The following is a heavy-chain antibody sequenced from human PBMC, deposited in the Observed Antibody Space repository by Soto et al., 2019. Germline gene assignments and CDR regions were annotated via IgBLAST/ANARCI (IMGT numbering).Heavy chain of an antibody. CDR2: IYYRGTT. D-gene: IGHD3-9*01. CDR1: GGSISSSSYY. J-gene: IGHJ6*04. Sequence: SXTLSLACTVSGGSISSSSYYWCWIRQPPGKVLVCIGSIYYRGTTYSTPPLKSRLTIPEDTPKNHFPLKLSSGTAADTAFFYFAKQKNPGLRYFDGLSAYYYGMDVWGKGTTVTV. CDR3: AKQKNPGLRYFDGLSAYYYGMDV. V-gene: IGHV4-39*01.